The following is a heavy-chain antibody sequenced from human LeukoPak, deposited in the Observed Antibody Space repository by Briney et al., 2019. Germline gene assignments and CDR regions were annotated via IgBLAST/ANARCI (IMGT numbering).Heavy chain of an antibody. V-gene: IGHV3-30*18. CDR3: AKPRDIDSWAFDV. Sequence: PGGSLRLSCAASGFTFSSYSMNWVRQAPGKGLEWVAGISYDGRNKYYADSVKGRFTISRDNSKNTLNLQMNSLRTEDTAVYYCAKPRDIDSWAFDVWGQGTMVAVS. D-gene: IGHD2-15*01. CDR2: ISYDGRNK. J-gene: IGHJ3*01. CDR1: GFTFSSYS.